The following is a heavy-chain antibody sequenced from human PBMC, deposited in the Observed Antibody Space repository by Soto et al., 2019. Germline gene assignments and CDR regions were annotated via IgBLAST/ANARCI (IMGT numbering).Heavy chain of an antibody. CDR2: VIPLFDTA. V-gene: IGHV1-69*01. Sequence: QVQVVQSGAEVKKPGSSVKVSCKASGGIFTNNAISWVRQAPGQGLEWLGGVIPLFDTAYYAQIFRGSLRIFADGGTTTAYMELSGLTSADTAVYFCATGGHNDGYSFYPGMDVWGQGTTVTVS. CDR1: GGIFTNNA. J-gene: IGHJ6*02. CDR3: ATGGHNDGYSFYPGMDV. D-gene: IGHD5-18*01.